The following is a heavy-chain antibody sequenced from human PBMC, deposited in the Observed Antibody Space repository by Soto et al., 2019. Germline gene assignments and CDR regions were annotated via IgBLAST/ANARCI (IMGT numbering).Heavy chain of an antibody. D-gene: IGHD2-8*01. V-gene: IGHV3-11*01. CDR1: GFTFSDYY. J-gene: IGHJ3*02. Sequence: GGSLRLSCAASGFTFSDYYMSWIRQAPGKGLEWVSYISSSGSTIYYADSVKGRFTISRDNAKNSLYLQMNSLRAEDTAVYYCARGYCTNGVCYMADDAFDIWGQGTMVTVSS. CDR3: ARGYCTNGVCYMADDAFDI. CDR2: ISSSGSTI.